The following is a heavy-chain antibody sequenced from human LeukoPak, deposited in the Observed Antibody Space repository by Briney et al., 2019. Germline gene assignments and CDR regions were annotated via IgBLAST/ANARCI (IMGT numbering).Heavy chain of an antibody. V-gene: IGHV1-2*02. Sequence: GASVKVSCKASGYTFTGYYMHWVRQAPGQGLEWMGWINPNSGGTNYAQKFQGRVTMTRNTSISTAYMELSSLRSEDTAVYYCARADYDSSGSTRKQIDYWGQGTLVTVSS. CDR1: GYTFTGYY. CDR2: INPNSGGT. J-gene: IGHJ4*02. CDR3: ARADYDSSGSTRKQIDY. D-gene: IGHD3-22*01.